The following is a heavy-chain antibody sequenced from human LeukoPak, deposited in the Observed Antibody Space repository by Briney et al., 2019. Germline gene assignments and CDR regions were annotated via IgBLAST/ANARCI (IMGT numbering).Heavy chain of an antibody. J-gene: IGHJ4*02. CDR1: GFTFSSYG. Sequence: GGSLRLSCVASGFTFSSYGMHWVRQSPGKGLEWIAFISYDGNKKYYGDSVKGRFTISRDSSKNILYLQMNSLTTEDTAVYYCAKDRGSGTYYLIPDYWGQGTLVIVSS. D-gene: IGHD3-10*01. CDR3: AKDRGSGTYYLIPDY. CDR2: ISYDGNKK. V-gene: IGHV3-30*02.